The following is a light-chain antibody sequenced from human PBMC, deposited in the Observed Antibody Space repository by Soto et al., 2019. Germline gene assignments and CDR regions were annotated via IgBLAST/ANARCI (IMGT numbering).Light chain of an antibody. V-gene: IGLV7-43*01. CDR2: SIN. Sequence: QAVVTQEPSLTVSPGGTVTRTCASITGAVTSAYYPNWFQQKPGQAPRALIYSINNKHSWTPARFSGSLLGGKAALTLSGVQPEDEAEYYCLLYYGGAYVFGTGTKVTVL. CDR3: LLYYGGAYV. CDR1: TGAVTSAYY. J-gene: IGLJ1*01.